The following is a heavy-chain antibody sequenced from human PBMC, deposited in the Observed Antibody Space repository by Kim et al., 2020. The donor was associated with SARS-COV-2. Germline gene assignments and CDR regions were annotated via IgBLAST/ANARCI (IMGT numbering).Heavy chain of an antibody. V-gene: IGHV3-23*01. D-gene: IGHD3-16*01. CDR2: ITSGTGVT. CDR1: GFTFSNVG. CDR3: ARGGGMDV. J-gene: IGHJ6*02. Sequence: GGSLRLSCAASGFTFSNVGMSWVRQAPGKGLEWVSTITSGTGVTYYADSVKGRFTISRDNSKNTLYLQMNSLTAEDTAVYYCARGGGMDVWGQGTTVTVS.